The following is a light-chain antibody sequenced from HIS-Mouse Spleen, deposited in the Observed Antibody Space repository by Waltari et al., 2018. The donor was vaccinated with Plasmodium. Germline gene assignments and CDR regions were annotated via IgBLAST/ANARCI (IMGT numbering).Light chain of an antibody. CDR3: CSYAGSYTYV. J-gene: IGLJ1*01. Sequence: QSALTQPRSVSGSPGQPVTISCTGTSSDVGGYNYVSSYQQHPGKAPKLMIYDVSKRPSGVPDRFSGSKSGNTASLTISGLQAEDEADYYCCSYAGSYTYVFGTGTKVTVL. V-gene: IGLV2-11*01. CDR2: DVS. CDR1: SSDVGGYNY.